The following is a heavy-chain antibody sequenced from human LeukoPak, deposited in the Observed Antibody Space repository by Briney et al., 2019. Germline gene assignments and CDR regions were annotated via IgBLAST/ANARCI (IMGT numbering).Heavy chain of an antibody. CDR2: IYYSGST. CDR1: GGSISSYY. V-gene: IGHV4-59*01. CDR3: ASSGRYYYDSSGSPVFWFDP. Sequence: SETLSLTCTVSGGSISSYYWSWIRQPPGKGLEWIGYIYYSGSTNYNPSLKSRVTISVDTSKNQFSLKLSSVTAADTAVYYCASSGRYYYDSSGSPVFWFDPWGQGTLVTVSS. D-gene: IGHD3-22*01. J-gene: IGHJ5*02.